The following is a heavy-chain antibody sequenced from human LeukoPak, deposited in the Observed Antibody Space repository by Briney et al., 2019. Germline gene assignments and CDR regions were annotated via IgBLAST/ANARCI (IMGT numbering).Heavy chain of an antibody. CDR1: GYTFTGYY. J-gene: IGHJ5*02. CDR3: ATGRIAAAGTYWFDP. Sequence: ASVKVSCKASGYTFTGYYMHWVRQAPGQGLEWMGWINPNSGGTNYAQKFQGRVTMTRDTSISTAYMELSSLRSEDTAVYYCATGRIAAAGTYWFDPWGQGTLVTVSS. V-gene: IGHV1-2*02. D-gene: IGHD6-13*01. CDR2: INPNSGGT.